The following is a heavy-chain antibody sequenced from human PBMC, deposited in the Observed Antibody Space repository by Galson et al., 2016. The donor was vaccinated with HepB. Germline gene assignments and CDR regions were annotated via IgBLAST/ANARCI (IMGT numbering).Heavy chain of an antibody. CDR2: IYHNGNT. V-gene: IGHV4/OR15-8*02. D-gene: IGHD3-10*01. CDR3: ARCGFGDPFDY. Sequence: VRQSPGKGLEWIGEIYHNGNTNYNPSLKGRATMSIDKSKNNFSLKVTSVTAADTAIYYCARCGFGDPFDYWGRGILVTVAS. J-gene: IGHJ4*02.